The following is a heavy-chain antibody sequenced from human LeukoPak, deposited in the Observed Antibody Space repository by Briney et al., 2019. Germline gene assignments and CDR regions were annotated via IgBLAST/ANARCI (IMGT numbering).Heavy chain of an antibody. Sequence: GRSLRLSCAASGFTFSSYGMHWVRQAPGKGLEWVAVISYDGSNKYYADSEKGRFTISRDNAKNSLYLQMNSLRAEDTAVYYCARDPGATYYDILTGPFDIWGQGTMVTVSS. J-gene: IGHJ3*02. CDR3: ARDPGATYYDILTGPFDI. CDR2: ISYDGSNK. D-gene: IGHD3-9*01. V-gene: IGHV3-30*03. CDR1: GFTFSSYG.